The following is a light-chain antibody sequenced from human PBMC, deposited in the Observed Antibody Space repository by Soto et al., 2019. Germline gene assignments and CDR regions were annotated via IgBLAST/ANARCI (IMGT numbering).Light chain of an antibody. CDR3: QQYGSSPLT. J-gene: IGKJ4*01. V-gene: IGKV3-20*01. CDR1: QSVSSSY. Sequence: EIVLTQSPGTLSLSPGERATLSCRASQSVSSSYLAWYQQKPGQAPRLLIYGASSRATGIPDRFSGSGSGTDFSITISRLEAEEFAVYYCQQYGSSPLTFGGGTKVEIK. CDR2: GAS.